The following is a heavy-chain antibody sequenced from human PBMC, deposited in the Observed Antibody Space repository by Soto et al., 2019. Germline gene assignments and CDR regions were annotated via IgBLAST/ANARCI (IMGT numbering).Heavy chain of an antibody. CDR2: IYSGGTT. Sequence: XVSLRLSCAACGFAFSSNYMSWVRQAPGKGLEWVSLIYSGGTTYYADSVKGRFTISRDNSKNTLYLQMNSLRAEDTALYYCARAYKGTIYSPHAFDIWGQGTMVTVSS. V-gene: IGHV3-53*01. CDR1: GFAFSSNY. D-gene: IGHD2-21*01. CDR3: ARAYKGTIYSPHAFDI. J-gene: IGHJ3*02.